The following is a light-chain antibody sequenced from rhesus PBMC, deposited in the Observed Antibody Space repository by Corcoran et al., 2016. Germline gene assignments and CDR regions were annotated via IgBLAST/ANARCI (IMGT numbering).Light chain of an antibody. V-gene: IGKV1-74*01. CDR1: ENVNKY. CDR2: KAS. CDR3: QQSYGTPRT. Sequence: DIQMTQSPSSLSASVGDRVTLTCRASENVNKYLNWYQQKPGKAPKLLLYKASTLQSGVPSRFSGGGSGTAYTFTISSLQSEDVATYYCQQSYGTPRTFGQGTKVEIK. J-gene: IGKJ1*01.